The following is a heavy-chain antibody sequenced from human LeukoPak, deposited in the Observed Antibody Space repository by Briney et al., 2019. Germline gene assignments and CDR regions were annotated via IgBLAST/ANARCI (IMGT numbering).Heavy chain of an antibody. CDR3: SRESGAFCPFGY. CDR1: GGSISSTNG. Sequence: SETLSLTRGVSGGSISSTNGWSWVRQPPGQGLEWIGEVSLTGEANYNPSLNGRVTMSLDGSRNQLSLTLTSVTAADTAIHYCSRESGAFCPFGYWGQGTLVIVPP. D-gene: IGHD1-26*01. V-gene: IGHV4-4*02. J-gene: IGHJ4*02. CDR2: VSLTGEA.